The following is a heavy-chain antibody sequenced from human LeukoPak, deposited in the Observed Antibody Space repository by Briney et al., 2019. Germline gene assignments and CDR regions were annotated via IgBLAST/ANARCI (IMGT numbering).Heavy chain of an antibody. CDR2: IYTSGST. D-gene: IGHD5-24*01. J-gene: IGHJ6*02. CDR3: ARDTITPADYYYYGMDV. V-gene: IGHV4-4*07. Sequence: SETLSLTCTVSDGSISSYYWSWIRQPAGKGLEWIGRIYTSGSTNYNPSLKSRVTMSVDTSKNQFSLKLSSVTAADTAVYYCARDTITPADYYYYGMDVWGQGTTVTVSS. CDR1: DGSISSYY.